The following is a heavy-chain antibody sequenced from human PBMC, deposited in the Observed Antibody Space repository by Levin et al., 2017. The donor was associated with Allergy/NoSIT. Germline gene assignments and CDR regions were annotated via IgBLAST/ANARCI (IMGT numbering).Heavy chain of an antibody. CDR1: GYTFTSYG. J-gene: IGHJ4*02. D-gene: IGHD3-10*01. Sequence: PGGSLRLSCKASGYTFTSYGISWVRQAPGQGLEWMGWISAYNGNTNYAQKLQGRVTMTTDTSTSTAYMELRSLRSDDTAVYYCARPWFGRQNRVGRIYYFDYWGQGTLVTVSS. CDR3: ARPWFGRQNRVGRIYYFDY. CDR2: ISAYNGNT. V-gene: IGHV1-18*01.